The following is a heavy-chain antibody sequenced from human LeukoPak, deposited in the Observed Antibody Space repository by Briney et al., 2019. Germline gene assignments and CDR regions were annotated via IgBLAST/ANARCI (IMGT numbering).Heavy chain of an antibody. J-gene: IGHJ6*03. Sequence: TVKVSYKASGGTFNIYDIRWARRAPGQGLEWMGGNLPIFGTAHYGKKIQGRVTIATDESTRTAYMELVSLRSEDMAVYYCASALGYCSGGSCYSLLDYYYYMDVWGKGTTVTVSS. CDR2: NLPIFGTA. CDR3: ASALGYCSGGSCYSLLDYYYYMDV. V-gene: IGHV1-69*05. CDR1: GGTFNIYD. D-gene: IGHD2-15*01.